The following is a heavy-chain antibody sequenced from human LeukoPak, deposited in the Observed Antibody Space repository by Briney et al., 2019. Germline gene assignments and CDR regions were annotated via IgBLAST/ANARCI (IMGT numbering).Heavy chain of an antibody. CDR3: ARRFNMAGGTYYFDY. J-gene: IGHJ4*02. CDR2: ISTDASST. CDR1: GFTFSSYW. Sequence: GGSLRLSCAASGFTFSSYWMHWVRQAPGKGLVWVSRISTDASSTTYADSVKGRFTISRDNAKDTLYLQMNSLRAEDTAVYYCARRFNMAGGTYYFDYWGQGTLVTVSS. D-gene: IGHD6-19*01. V-gene: IGHV3-74*01.